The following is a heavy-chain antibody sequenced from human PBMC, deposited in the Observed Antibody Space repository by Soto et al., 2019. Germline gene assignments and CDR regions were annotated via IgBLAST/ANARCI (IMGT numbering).Heavy chain of an antibody. Sequence: QVQLVRSGAEVKKPGSSVKVSCKASGGTFSSYAISWVRQAPGQGLEWMGGIIPIFGTANYAQKFQGRVTITADESTSTAYMELSSLRSEDTAVYYCARARVEGSKAGTKVLVFDYWGQGTLVTVSS. D-gene: IGHD1-1*01. V-gene: IGHV1-69*01. CDR1: GGTFSSYA. CDR3: ARARVEGSKAGTKVLVFDY. J-gene: IGHJ4*02. CDR2: IIPIFGTA.